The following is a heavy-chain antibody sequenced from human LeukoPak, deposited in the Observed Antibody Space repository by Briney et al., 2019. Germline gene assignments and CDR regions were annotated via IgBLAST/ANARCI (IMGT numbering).Heavy chain of an antibody. J-gene: IGHJ4*02. CDR3: AKDAYYYGSGSLTFDY. CDR1: GFTFSSYA. CDR2: ISGSGGST. D-gene: IGHD3-10*01. V-gene: IGHV3-23*01. Sequence: GGSLRLSCAASGFTFSSYAMSWVRHAPGKGLEWVSAISGSGGSTYYADSVKGRFTISRDNSKNTLYLQMNSLRAEDTAVYYCAKDAYYYGSGSLTFDYWGQGTLVTVSS.